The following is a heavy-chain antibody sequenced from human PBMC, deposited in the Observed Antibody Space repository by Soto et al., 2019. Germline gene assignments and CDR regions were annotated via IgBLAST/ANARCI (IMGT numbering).Heavy chain of an antibody. CDR1: GYTFTNYA. D-gene: IGHD6-13*01. V-gene: IGHV1-3*01. CDR3: ARDSSNSWPNFDY. CDR2: INAGNGHT. J-gene: IGHJ4*02. Sequence: EASVKASCKASGYTFTNYAINWVRQAPGQRLEWMGRINAGNGHTRYSQKFQGRVTITRDTSATTAFMELSSLRSEDTAVYYCARDSSNSWPNFDYWGQGTLVTVSS.